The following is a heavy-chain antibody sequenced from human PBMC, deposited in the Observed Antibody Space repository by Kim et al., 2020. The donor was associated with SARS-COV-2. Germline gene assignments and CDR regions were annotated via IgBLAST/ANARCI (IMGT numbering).Heavy chain of an antibody. CDR1: GFTFSTYG. CDR3: ARDLGKGKYLDY. J-gene: IGHJ4*02. CDR2: IRYDGSNK. Sequence: GGSLRLSCAASGFTFSTYGMHWVRQAPGKGLEWVAIIRYDGSNKYYTDSVKGRFTISRDNSKNTLYLQMNSLGGEDTAVYYCARDLGKGKYLDYWGQGTLVTVSS. V-gene: IGHV3-33*08. D-gene: IGHD1-26*01.